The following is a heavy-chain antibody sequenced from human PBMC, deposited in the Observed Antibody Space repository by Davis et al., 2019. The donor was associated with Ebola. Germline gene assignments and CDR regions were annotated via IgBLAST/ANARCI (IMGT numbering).Heavy chain of an antibody. CDR2: ISSSSSYI. Sequence: GESLKISCAASGFTFSSYSMNWVRQAPGKGLEWVSSISSSSSYIYYADSVKGRFTISRDNAKNSLYLQMNSLRAEDTAVYYCARGGGVVWGQGTLVTVSS. D-gene: IGHD4-23*01. CDR1: GFTFSSYS. J-gene: IGHJ4*02. V-gene: IGHV3-21*01. CDR3: ARGGGVV.